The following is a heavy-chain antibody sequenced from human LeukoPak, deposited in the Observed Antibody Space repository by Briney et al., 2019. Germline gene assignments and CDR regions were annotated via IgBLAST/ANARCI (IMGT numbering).Heavy chain of an antibody. CDR3: ANSGIAAAGHFDY. CDR1: GGSFSGYY. D-gene: IGHD6-13*01. Sequence: SETLSLTCAVYGGSFSGYYWSWIRQPPGKGLEWIGEINHSGSTNYNPSLKSRVTISVDTSKNQFSLKLSSVTAADTAVYYCANSGIAAAGHFDYWGQGTLVTVSS. J-gene: IGHJ4*02. V-gene: IGHV4-34*01. CDR2: INHSGST.